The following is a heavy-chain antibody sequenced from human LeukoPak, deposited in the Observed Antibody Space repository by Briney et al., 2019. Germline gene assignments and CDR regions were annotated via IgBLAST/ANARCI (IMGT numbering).Heavy chain of an antibody. CDR2: IYYSGST. CDR1: GGSISSYY. V-gene: IGHV4-59*01. J-gene: IGHJ4*02. Sequence: SETLSLTCTVSGGSISSYYWSWIRQPPGKGLEWIGYIYYSGSTNYNPSLKSRVTISVDTSKNQFSLKLSSVTAADTAVYYCARSQGYSYGSSYWGQGTLVTVSS. D-gene: IGHD5-18*01. CDR3: ARSQGYSYGSSY.